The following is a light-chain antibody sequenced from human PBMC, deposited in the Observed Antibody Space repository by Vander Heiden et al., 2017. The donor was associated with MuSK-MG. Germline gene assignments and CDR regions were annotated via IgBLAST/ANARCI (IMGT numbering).Light chain of an antibody. CDR2: KDS. V-gene: IGLV3-25*03. Sequence: SSALTQPPSVSVSPGQTARITCSGDVLSKHYGYWYQQKPGQAPVVIIYKDSERPSEIPERFSGSSSGTTVTLTISGVQAEDEADYYCQSADSTLTVKFGGGTKLTVL. CDR3: QSADSTLTVK. CDR1: VLSKHY. J-gene: IGLJ2*01.